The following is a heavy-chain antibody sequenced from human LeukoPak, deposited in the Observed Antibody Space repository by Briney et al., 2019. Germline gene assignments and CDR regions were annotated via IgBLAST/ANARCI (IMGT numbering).Heavy chain of an antibody. CDR1: GGSISSSSYY. V-gene: IGHV4-39*01. CDR2: IYYSGST. Sequence: SETLSLTCTVSGGSISSSSYYWGWIRQPPGKGVEWIGSIYYSGSTYYNPSLKSRVTISVDTSKNQFSLKLSSVTAADTAVYYCARHYYYDSTQTGAFDIWGQGTMVTVSS. J-gene: IGHJ3*02. CDR3: ARHYYYDSTQTGAFDI. D-gene: IGHD3-22*01.